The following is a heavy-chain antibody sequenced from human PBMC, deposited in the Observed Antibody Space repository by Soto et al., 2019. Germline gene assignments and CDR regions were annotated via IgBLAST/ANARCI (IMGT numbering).Heavy chain of an antibody. CDR3: ARVSLSTFYYYYGMDV. Sequence: GASVKVSCKASGYTFTSYAMHWVRQAPGQRLEWMGWINAGNGNTKYSQKFRGRVTITRDTSASTAYMELSSLRSEDTAVYYCARVSLSTFYYYYGMDVWGQGTTVTVSS. CDR2: INAGNGNT. D-gene: IGHD2-2*01. CDR1: GYTFTSYA. J-gene: IGHJ6*02. V-gene: IGHV1-3*01.